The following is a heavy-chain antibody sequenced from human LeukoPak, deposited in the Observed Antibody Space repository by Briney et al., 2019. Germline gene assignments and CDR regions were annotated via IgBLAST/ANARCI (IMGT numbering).Heavy chain of an antibody. V-gene: IGHV4-59*01. CDR1: GGSISSYY. Sequence: PSETLSLTCTVSGGSISSYYWSWIRQPPGKGLEWIGYIYYSGSTNYNPSLKSRVTISVDTSKNQFSLKLSSVTAADTAVYYCARGDSSSPYYYYYYMDVWGKGTTVTISS. D-gene: IGHD6-6*01. CDR2: IYYSGST. CDR3: ARGDSSSPYYYYYYMDV. J-gene: IGHJ6*03.